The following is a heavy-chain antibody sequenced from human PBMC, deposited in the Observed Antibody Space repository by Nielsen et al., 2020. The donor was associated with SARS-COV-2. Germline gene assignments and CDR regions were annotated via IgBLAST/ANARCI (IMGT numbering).Heavy chain of an antibody. J-gene: IGHJ4*02. D-gene: IGHD6-13*01. Sequence: GGSLRLSCAASGFTFDDYTMHWVRQAPGKGLEWVSLISWDGGSTYYADSVKGRFTISRDNSKNSLYLQMNSLRTEDTALYYCAKDGSSSWYYFDYWGQGTLVTVSS. CDR1: GFTFDDYT. CDR2: ISWDGGST. V-gene: IGHV3-43*01. CDR3: AKDGSSSWYYFDY.